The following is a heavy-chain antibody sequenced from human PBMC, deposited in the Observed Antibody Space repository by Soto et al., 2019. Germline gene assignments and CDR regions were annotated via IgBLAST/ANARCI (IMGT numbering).Heavy chain of an antibody. Sequence: SETLSVTCTVSGDSVSSSYYYWGWIRQPPGKGLEWIGSIFYSGSTYYNPSLKSRVTISVDTSKNQFSLKLSSVTAADTAVYYCARRGSSRQIYHYGMDVWGQGTTVTVSS. CDR1: GDSVSSSYYY. V-gene: IGHV4-39*01. J-gene: IGHJ6*02. D-gene: IGHD6-13*01. CDR2: IFYSGST. CDR3: ARRGSSRQIYHYGMDV.